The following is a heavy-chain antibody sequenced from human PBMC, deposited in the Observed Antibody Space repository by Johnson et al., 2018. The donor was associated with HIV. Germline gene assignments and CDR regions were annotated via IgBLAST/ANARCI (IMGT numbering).Heavy chain of an antibody. D-gene: IGHD3-16*01. CDR1: GFTFSDYY. J-gene: IGHJ3*02. CDR2: ISSSGSTI. V-gene: IGHV3-11*01. Sequence: QVQLVESGGGVVQPGRSLRLSCAASGFTFSDYYMSWIRQAPGKGLEWVSYISSSGSTIYYADSVKGRFTISRDNAKNSLYLQMNSLRTEDTALYYCAREGQDYVWESNGGLDIWGRGTMVTVSS. CDR3: AREGQDYVWESNGGLDI.